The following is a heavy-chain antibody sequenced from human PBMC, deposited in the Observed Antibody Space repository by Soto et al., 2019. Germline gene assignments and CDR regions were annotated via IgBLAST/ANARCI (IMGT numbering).Heavy chain of an antibody. Sequence: PSETLSLTCTFSVVSFSSGDYYCSWIRQHPGKGLEWIGYIYYSGSTYYNPSLRSRVTISVDTSTKQFSLKLTSVTAADTALYYCAREFVYGGYGGWFEPWGQGTQVTVSS. V-gene: IGHV4-31*03. CDR1: VVSFSSGDYY. CDR3: AREFVYGGYGGWFEP. J-gene: IGHJ5*02. CDR2: IYYSGST. D-gene: IGHD4-17*01.